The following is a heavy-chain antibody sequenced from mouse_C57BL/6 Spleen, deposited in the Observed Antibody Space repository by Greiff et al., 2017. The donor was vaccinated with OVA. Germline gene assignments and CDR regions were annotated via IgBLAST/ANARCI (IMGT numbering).Heavy chain of an antibody. Sequence: QVQLKESGAELVRPGASVTLSCKASGYTFTDYEMHWVKQTPVHGLEWIGAIDPETGGTAYNQKFKGKAILTADKSSSTAYMELRSLTSEDSAVYYCTRKPAYSGNAMDYWGQGTSVTVSS. D-gene: IGHD2-10*01. CDR2: IDPETGGT. CDR3: TRKPAYSGNAMDY. V-gene: IGHV1-15*01. CDR1: GYTFTDYE. J-gene: IGHJ4*01.